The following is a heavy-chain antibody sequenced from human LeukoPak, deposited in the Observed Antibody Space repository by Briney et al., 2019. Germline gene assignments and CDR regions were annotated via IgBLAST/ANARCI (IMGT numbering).Heavy chain of an antibody. CDR3: ARPYNSGFDY. CDR2: IYYSGST. J-gene: IGHJ4*02. V-gene: IGHV4-59*01. Sequence: SETLSLTCTVSGGSISSYYWSWIRQPPGKGLEWIGYIYYSGSTNYNPSLKSRVTMSVDTSKNQFSLKLSPVTAADTAVYFCARPYNSGFDYWGQGTLVTVPS. CDR1: GGSISSYY. D-gene: IGHD1-1*01.